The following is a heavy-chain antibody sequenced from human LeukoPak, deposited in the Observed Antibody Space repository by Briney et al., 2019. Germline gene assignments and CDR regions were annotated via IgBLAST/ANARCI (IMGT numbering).Heavy chain of an antibody. Sequence: GRSLRLSCAASGFTFSSYAMHWVRQAPGKGLEWVAVISYDGSNKYYADSVKGRFTISRDNSKNTLYLQMNSLRAEDTALYHCARLYTSSAAHYYYMDVWGKGTTVTVSS. CDR3: ARLYTSSAAHYYYMDV. CDR2: ISYDGSNK. V-gene: IGHV3-30-3*01. CDR1: GFTFSSYA. D-gene: IGHD6-6*01. J-gene: IGHJ6*03.